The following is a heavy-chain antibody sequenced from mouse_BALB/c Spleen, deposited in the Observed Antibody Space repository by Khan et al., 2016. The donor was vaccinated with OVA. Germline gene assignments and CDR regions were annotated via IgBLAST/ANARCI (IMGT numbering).Heavy chain of an antibody. CDR2: ISYSGNT. Sequence: EVQLVESGPGLVKPSQSLSLTCTVTGYSIPSYYAWNWIRQFPGNKLEWMGFISYSGNTNYNPSLKSRISITRDTSKNQFFLQLNSVTTEDTATYYCARVYGGDFDYWGQGTTLTVSS. J-gene: IGHJ2*01. CDR3: ARVYGGDFDY. V-gene: IGHV3-2*02. D-gene: IGHD1-1*01. CDR1: GYSIPSYYA.